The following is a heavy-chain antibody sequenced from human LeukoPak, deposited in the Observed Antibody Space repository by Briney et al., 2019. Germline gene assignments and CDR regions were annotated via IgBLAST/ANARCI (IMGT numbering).Heavy chain of an antibody. J-gene: IGHJ2*01. CDR3: APKPQIYGSGDRYFDL. CDR1: GFTFSSCA. CDR2: ISGSGGST. Sequence: GGSLRLSCAASGFTFSSCAMSWVRQAPGKGLEWVSAISGSGGSTYYAGSVKGRFTISRDNSKNTLYLQMNSLRAEDTAVYFCAPKPQIYGSGDRYFDLWGRGTLVTVSS. V-gene: IGHV3-23*01. D-gene: IGHD3-10*01.